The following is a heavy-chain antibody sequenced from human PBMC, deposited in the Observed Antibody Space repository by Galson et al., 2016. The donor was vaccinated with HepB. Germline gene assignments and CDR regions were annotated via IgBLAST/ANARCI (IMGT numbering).Heavy chain of an antibody. CDR3: AKESHRSSWFDNYGMDV. V-gene: IGHV3-33*06. CDR1: GFSFTNHG. CDR2: MWSDASNT. D-gene: IGHD6-13*01. J-gene: IGHJ6*02. Sequence: SLRLSCAASGFSFTNHGIRWVRQAPGKGLEWVAVMWSDASNTNYAHSVKGRFTISRDNSTNTLYLQMNSLRAEDTAMYYCAKESHRSSWFDNYGMDVWGQGTTVTVSS.